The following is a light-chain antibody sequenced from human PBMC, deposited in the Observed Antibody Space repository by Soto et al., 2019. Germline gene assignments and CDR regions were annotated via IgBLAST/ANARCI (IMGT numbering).Light chain of an antibody. CDR1: QSLLHSDGKTY. CDR2: EVS. Sequence: DIVMTQSPLSLSVTPGQPASISSKSSQSLLHSDGKTYLYWHLQKPGQPPQVLIYEVSNLLSGVADRFTGRESGTDFTLTISRFHVEDGEFYSGWPGILFSAMFGHGIKREI. CDR3: WPGILFSAM. V-gene: IGKV2D-29*01. J-gene: IGKJ2*01.